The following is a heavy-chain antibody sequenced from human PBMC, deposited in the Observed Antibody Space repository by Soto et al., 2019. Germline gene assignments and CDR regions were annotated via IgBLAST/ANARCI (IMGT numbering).Heavy chain of an antibody. Sequence: QVQLVQSGAEVKKPGSSVRVSCKASGDTSDSFSISWVRQAPGQGLEWMGGIIPMFGTGNYAQKFQGRLTITADESTGTSYMDLKSLRSEDTALYYCARRDTSGFLRYFDNWGQGTLVTVSS. CDR3: ARRDTSGFLRYFDN. V-gene: IGHV1-69*01. CDR2: IIPMFGTG. J-gene: IGHJ4*02. D-gene: IGHD3-3*01. CDR1: GDTSDSFS.